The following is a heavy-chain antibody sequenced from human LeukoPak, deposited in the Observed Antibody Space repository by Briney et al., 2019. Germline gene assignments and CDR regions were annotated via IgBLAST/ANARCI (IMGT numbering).Heavy chain of an antibody. CDR3: ARGNPAELHIDY. CDR2: MNPNSNNT. CDR1: GYTFTSYD. Sequence: GASVKVSCKASGYTFTSYDINWVRQATGQGLEWMGWMNPNSNNTGYAQRFQGRVTITRNTSISTAYMELSSLRSADTAVYYCARGNPAELHIDYWGRGTLVTVSS. J-gene: IGHJ4*02. V-gene: IGHV1-8*03. D-gene: IGHD1-14*01.